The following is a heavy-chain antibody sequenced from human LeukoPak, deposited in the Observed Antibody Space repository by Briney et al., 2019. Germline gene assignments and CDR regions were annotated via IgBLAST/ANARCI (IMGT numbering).Heavy chain of an antibody. V-gene: IGHV3-33*01. CDR2: IWYDGSNE. Sequence: GGSLRLSCAASGFTFSNFGMHWVRQAPGEGLEWVAVIWYDGSNENYEDSVKGRFTISRDNSKSTLYLQMNSLRAEDTAVYYCARAESLAAAGTGYFDFWGQGTLVTVSS. J-gene: IGHJ4*02. D-gene: IGHD6-13*01. CDR1: GFTFSNFG. CDR3: ARAESLAAAGTGYFDF.